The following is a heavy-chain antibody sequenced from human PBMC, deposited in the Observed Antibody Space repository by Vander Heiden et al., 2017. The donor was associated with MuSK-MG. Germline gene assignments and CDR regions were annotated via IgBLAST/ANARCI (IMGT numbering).Heavy chain of an antibody. J-gene: IGHJ3*01. V-gene: IGHV3-15*02. D-gene: IGHD3-16*01. CDR3: TTVLRESVWWSSHAFDF. CDR2: IKNKADGGTR. CDR1: SLTFSCPY. Sequence: VQLVSSVGALFKSGGSLSLSSSPSSLTFSCPYLRLVRQASGKGLEGVGRIKNKADGGTREYAAPVKGRFTISRDDSKNTLYLQRNSLRTEDTAIYYCTTVLRESVWWSSHAFDFWGQGTMGTVSS.